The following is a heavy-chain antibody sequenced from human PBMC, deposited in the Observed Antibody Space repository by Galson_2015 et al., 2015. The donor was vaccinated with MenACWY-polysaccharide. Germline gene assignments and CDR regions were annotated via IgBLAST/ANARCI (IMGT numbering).Heavy chain of an antibody. CDR3: AREGLVEAYEN. Sequence: SLRLSCATSGFIFTNHWMSWVRQAPGKGLEWVANIRKDGFEYYPVDSVKGRFTISRDKEENSVFLQMNSLSVEDTAVYYCAREGLVEAYENWDQGTMVTVSS. J-gene: IGHJ3*01. CDR2: IRKDGFEY. V-gene: IGHV3-7*01. D-gene: IGHD2-15*01. CDR1: GFIFTNHW.